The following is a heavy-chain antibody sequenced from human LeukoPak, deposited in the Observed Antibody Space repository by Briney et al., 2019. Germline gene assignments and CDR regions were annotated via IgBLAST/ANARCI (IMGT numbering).Heavy chain of an antibody. Sequence: GSARLSCKGSGYSFASYWISWVRQMPGKGLEWMGRIDPGDSYTKYSPSFQGHVTISADKSISTAYLQWSSLKASDTAMHYCARWIAVTGPSYFDYWGQGALVTVTP. D-gene: IGHD6-19*01. CDR1: GYSFASYW. V-gene: IGHV5-10-1*01. CDR2: IDPGDSYT. CDR3: ARWIAVTGPSYFDY. J-gene: IGHJ4*02.